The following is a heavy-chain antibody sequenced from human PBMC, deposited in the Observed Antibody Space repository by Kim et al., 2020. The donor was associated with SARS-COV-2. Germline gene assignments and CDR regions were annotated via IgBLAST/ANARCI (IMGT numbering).Heavy chain of an antibody. J-gene: IGHJ6*02. CDR2: INHSGST. V-gene: IGHV4-34*01. CDR1: GGSFSGYY. CDR3: ARGRVLGRFYYYYGMDV. D-gene: IGHD3-3*02. Sequence: SETLSLTCAVYGGSFSGYYWSWIRQPPGKGLEWIGEINHSGSTNYNPSLKSRVTISVDTSKNQFSLKLSSVTAADTAVYYCARGRVLGRFYYYYGMDVWGQGTTVTVSS.